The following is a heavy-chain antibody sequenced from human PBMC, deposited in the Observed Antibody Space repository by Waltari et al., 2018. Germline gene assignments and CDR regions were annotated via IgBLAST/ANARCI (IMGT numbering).Heavy chain of an antibody. CDR2: ISSSSSYI. V-gene: IGHV3-21*01. D-gene: IGHD5-18*01. J-gene: IGHJ3*02. CDR1: GFTFSSYS. Sequence: EVQLVESGGGLVKPGGSLRLSCAASGFTFSSYSMNWVRQAPGKGVEWVSSISSSSSYIYYADSVKGRFTISRDNAKNSLYLQMNSLRAEDTAVYYCARANFIQLYAFDIWGQGTMVTVSS. CDR3: ARANFIQLYAFDI.